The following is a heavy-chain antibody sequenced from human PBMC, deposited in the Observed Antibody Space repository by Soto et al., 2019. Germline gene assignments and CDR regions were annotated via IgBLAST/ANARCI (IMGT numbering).Heavy chain of an antibody. CDR2: IIPIFGTA. J-gene: IGHJ4*02. V-gene: IGHV1-69*01. CDR3: AGKSGIFGVVTWALFDY. D-gene: IGHD3-3*01. CDR1: GGTFSSYA. Sequence: QVQLVQSGAEVKKPGSSVKVSCKASGGTFSSYAISWVRQAPGQGLEWMGGIIPIFGTANYAQKFQGRVTITADESTSTAYMELSSLRSEDTAVYYCAGKSGIFGVVTWALFDYWGQGTLVTVSS.